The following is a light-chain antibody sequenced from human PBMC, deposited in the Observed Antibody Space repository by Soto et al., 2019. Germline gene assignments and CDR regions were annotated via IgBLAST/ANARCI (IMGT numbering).Light chain of an antibody. CDR1: SSDVGGYNL. Sequence: QSVLTQPASVSGSPGQSITISCTGASSDVGGYNLVSWYQQHPGQAPKLVISEGSKRPSGVSNRFSGSKSGNTASLTISGLQAEDEADYYCCSYAGSSTLWVFGGGTKVTVL. V-gene: IGLV2-23*01. CDR3: CSYAGSSTLWV. CDR2: EGS. J-gene: IGLJ3*02.